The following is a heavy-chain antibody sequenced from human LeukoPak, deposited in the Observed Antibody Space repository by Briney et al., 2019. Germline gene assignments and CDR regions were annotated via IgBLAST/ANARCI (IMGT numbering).Heavy chain of an antibody. CDR3: ANDFNWATDY. CDR1: GLTFSTSS. D-gene: IGHD1-1*01. J-gene: IGHJ4*02. V-gene: IGHV3-30*02. CDR2: IRHDGSDK. Sequence: PGGSLRLSCAASGLTFSTSSFHWVRQAPGKGLEWVAFIRHDGSDKYYADSVKGRFTSSRDNSKNNVYLQMNSLRIEDSALYYCANDFNWATDYWGQGTLVTVSS.